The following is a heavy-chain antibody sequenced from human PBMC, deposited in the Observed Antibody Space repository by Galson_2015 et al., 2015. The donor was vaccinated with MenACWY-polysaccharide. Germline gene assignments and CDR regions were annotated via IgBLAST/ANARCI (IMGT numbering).Heavy chain of an antibody. CDR1: VGSISSGSYS. V-gene: IGHV4-61*02. J-gene: IGHJ5*02. D-gene: IGHD3-10*01. Sequence: SLSLTCPVSVGSISSGSYSWSWVRQPAGKGLEWIGRIYNNGRTNYHPSLKSRVTISIDTSKNQFSLMLSSVTATDTAVYYCASDVAMGRGAPKWSDPWGQGTLVTVSS. CDR2: IYNNGRT. CDR3: ASDVAMGRGAPKWSDP.